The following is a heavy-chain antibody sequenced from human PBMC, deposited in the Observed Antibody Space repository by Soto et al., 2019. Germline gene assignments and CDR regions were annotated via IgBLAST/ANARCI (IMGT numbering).Heavy chain of an antibody. CDR3: ARAGKKNYYYYYYGMDV. CDR2: ISSSGSTI. D-gene: IGHD3-10*01. Sequence: EVQLVESGGGLVQPGGSLRLSCAASGFTFSSYEMNWVRQAPGKGLEWVSYISSSGSTIYYADSVKGRFTISRDNAKNSLYLQMNSLRAEDTAVYYCARAGKKNYYYYYYGMDVWGQGTTVTVSS. CDR1: GFTFSSYE. J-gene: IGHJ6*02. V-gene: IGHV3-48*03.